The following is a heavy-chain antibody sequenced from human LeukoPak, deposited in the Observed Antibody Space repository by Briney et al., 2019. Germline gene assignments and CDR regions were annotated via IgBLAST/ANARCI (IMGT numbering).Heavy chain of an antibody. D-gene: IGHD5-18*01. CDR1: GFTFSSHA. V-gene: IGHV3-23*01. Sequence: GGSLRLSCAASGFTFSSHAMSWVRQAPGKGLDRVSTISAGGGSTYYADSVKGRFTISRDNSKNTLYLQMTSLRAEDTAVYYCAKLGGAGYGYFDYWGQGTLVTVYS. CDR2: ISAGGGST. CDR3: AKLGGAGYGYFDY. J-gene: IGHJ4*02.